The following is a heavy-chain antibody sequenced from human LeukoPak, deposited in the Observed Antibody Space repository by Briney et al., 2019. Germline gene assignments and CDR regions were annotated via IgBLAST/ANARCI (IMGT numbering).Heavy chain of an antibody. D-gene: IGHD3-10*01. V-gene: IGHV1-18*01. CDR2: ISGYSGNT. J-gene: IGHJ4*02. CDR1: GYTFTSYG. CDR3: ARDDNYGSGQPDD. Sequence: ASMKVSCKASGYTFTSYGITWARQAPGQGLEWMGWISGYSGNTNYAQKFQGRVTMTTDTSTSTVYMELRSLRSDDTAVYYCARDDNYGSGQPDDWGQGTLVTVSS.